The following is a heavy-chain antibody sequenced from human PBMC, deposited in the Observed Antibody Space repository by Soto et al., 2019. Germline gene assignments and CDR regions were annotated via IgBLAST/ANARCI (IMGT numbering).Heavy chain of an antibody. CDR3: ARVVILVPTASTHYYYHVAV. J-gene: IGHJ6*02. Sequence: QVQLVQSGAEVRKPGSSVTVSCKASGGTFSNYAISWVRQAPGQGLEWMGGIIPIVGTGSYAQKFQGRVTMTADEPTTTAYMELSSLRFEHPAVYYCARVVILVPTASTHYYYHVAVWGPGPTVTVSS. CDR1: GGTFSNYA. CDR2: IIPIVGTG. V-gene: IGHV1-69*01. D-gene: IGHD2-2*01.